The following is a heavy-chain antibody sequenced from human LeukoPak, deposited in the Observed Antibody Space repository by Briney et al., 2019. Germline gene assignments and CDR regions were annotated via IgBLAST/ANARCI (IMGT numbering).Heavy chain of an antibody. Sequence: GGSLRLSCAASGFTFSSYEMNWVRQAPGKGLEWVSYISSSGSTIYYADSVKGRFTISRDNAKNSLYLQMNSLRAEDTAVYYCARVYFDSYGYERYYYMDVWGKGTTVTVSS. J-gene: IGHJ6*03. CDR2: ISSSGSTI. CDR3: ARVYFDSYGYERYYYMDV. CDR1: GFTFSSYE. V-gene: IGHV3-48*03. D-gene: IGHD5-18*01.